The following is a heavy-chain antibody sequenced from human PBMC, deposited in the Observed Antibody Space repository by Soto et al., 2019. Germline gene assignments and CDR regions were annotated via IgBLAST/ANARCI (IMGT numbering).Heavy chain of an antibody. D-gene: IGHD3-16*01. CDR2: IKSRADGGTA. V-gene: IGHV3-15*01. Sequence: EVQLVESGGGLVKPGGSLRLSCAASGFTFSNAWMSWVRQAPGKGLEWVGRIKSRADGGTADHAAPVKGRFAISRDDSKNTLYLQMNSLKTEATAVYYCATLGGNLGVFDYWGQGTLVTVSS. CDR1: GFTFSNAW. J-gene: IGHJ4*02. CDR3: ATLGGNLGVFDY.